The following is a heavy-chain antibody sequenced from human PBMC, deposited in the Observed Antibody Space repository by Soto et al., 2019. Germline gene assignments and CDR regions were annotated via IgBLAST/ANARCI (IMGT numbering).Heavy chain of an antibody. V-gene: IGHV4-39*01. CDR2: ISYSGKT. Sequence: PSETLSLTCSLSRASITSTTSFWAWLRQPPGKGLQWVGSISYSGKTHYNPSLKSRATISVDRSRNQFSLQVSSVTAADTAVYYCAKNLPRTGRFDYWGQGTVVTVSS. CDR3: AKNLPRTGRFDY. J-gene: IGHJ4*02. CDR1: RASITSTTSF.